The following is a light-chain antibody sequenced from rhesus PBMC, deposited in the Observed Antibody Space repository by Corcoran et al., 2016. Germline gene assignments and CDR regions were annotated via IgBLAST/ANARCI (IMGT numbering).Light chain of an antibody. CDR3: LQDYTTPYS. V-gene: IGKV1-94*01. CDR2: AAS. CDR1: QGINKE. J-gene: IGKJ2*01. Sequence: DIQMTQSPSSLSASVGDRVTVTCRGSQGINKELSWYQQKPGKAPPLLIYAASSLQTGVSSRFSGSGSGTDYTLTLSSLQPEDVATYYCLQDYTTPYSFGQGTKVEIK.